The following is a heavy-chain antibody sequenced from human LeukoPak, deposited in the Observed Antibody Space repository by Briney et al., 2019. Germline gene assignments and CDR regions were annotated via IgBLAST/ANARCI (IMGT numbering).Heavy chain of an antibody. CDR3: TRIPSSTSSWYYFDY. D-gene: IGHD6-13*01. CDR1: GFTFSSYG. Sequence: GGSLRLSCAVSGFTFSSYGMHWVRQAPGKGLEWVAVIWYDGSNKYYAGSVKGRFTISRDNSKNTLYLQMNSLRAEDTAVYYCTRIPSSTSSWYYFDYWGQGTLVTVSS. J-gene: IGHJ4*02. V-gene: IGHV3-33*01. CDR2: IWYDGSNK.